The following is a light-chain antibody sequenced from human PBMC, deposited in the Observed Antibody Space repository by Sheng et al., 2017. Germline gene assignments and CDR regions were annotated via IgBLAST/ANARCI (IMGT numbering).Light chain of an antibody. J-gene: IGKJ2*01. CDR1: QSISDY. Sequence: DIQMTQSPSSLSASVGDRVTITCRASQSISDYLNWYQHKPGKAPKLLIYATSILQSGVPSRFSGSGSGTDFALTITSLQPEDFAIYYCQQTYSAPFTYTFGQGTKLEI. CDR2: ATS. CDR3: QQTYSAPFTYT. V-gene: IGKV1-39*01.